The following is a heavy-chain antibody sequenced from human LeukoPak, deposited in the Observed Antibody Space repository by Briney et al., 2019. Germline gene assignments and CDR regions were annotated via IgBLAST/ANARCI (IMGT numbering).Heavy chain of an antibody. V-gene: IGHV1-46*01. D-gene: IGHD6-13*01. Sequence: ASVKVSCKASGYTFTSYYMHWVRQAPGQGLEWMGIINPSGGSTSYAQKFQGRVTMTTDTSTSTAYMELRSLRSDDTAVYYCARGYSSSWYAGDYFDYWGQGTLVTVSS. CDR3: ARGYSSSWYAGDYFDY. CDR1: GYTFTSYY. J-gene: IGHJ4*02. CDR2: INPSGGST.